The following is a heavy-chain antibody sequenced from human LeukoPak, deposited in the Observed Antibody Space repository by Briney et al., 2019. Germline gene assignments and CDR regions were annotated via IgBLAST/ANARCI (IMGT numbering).Heavy chain of an antibody. Sequence: SETLSLTCDVSGGSTSGYFWSWIRQPPGKGPEWIGEINHSGSTKYIPSLKSRLTISVDTSKNQFSLKLTSVTAADTAVYYCAREIYGDYTYYFDYWGQGTLVTVSS. J-gene: IGHJ4*02. CDR1: GGSTSGYF. D-gene: IGHD4-17*01. CDR3: AREIYGDYTYYFDY. V-gene: IGHV4-34*01. CDR2: INHSGST.